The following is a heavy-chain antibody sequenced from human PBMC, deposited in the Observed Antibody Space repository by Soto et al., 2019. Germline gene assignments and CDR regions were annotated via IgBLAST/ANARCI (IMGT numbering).Heavy chain of an antibody. Sequence: GGSLRLSCAASGFTFSSNGMHWVRQAPGKGLEWVSAISGSGGSTYYADSEKGRFTISRDNSKNTLYLQMNSLRAEDTAVYYCAKVLMTRGNYDIFTGYFSGQRGYFHYWGQG. CDR2: ISGSGGST. J-gene: IGHJ4*02. CDR1: GFTFSSNG. D-gene: IGHD3-9*01. V-gene: IGHV3-23*01. CDR3: AKVLMTRGNYDIFTGYFSGQRGYFHY.